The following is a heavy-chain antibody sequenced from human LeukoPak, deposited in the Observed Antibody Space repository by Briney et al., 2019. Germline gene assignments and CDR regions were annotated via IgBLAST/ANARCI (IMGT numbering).Heavy chain of an antibody. D-gene: IGHD5-18*01. CDR3: ASLDTAKQPLANH. J-gene: IGHJ5*02. CDR2: IREERGQE. CDR1: GLTVSNHW. V-gene: IGHV3-7*03. Sequence: GGSLRLSCVASGLTVSNHWMSWVRQAPGKGLEWVANIREERGQEYYVDSVKGRFTISKNRAKNSLYLQMNTLRVEDTAMYYCASLDTAKQPLANHWGQGTLVTVSS.